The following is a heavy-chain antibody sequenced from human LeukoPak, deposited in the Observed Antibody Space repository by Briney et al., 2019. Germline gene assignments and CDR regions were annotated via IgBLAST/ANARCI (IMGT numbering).Heavy chain of an antibody. J-gene: IGHJ4*02. Sequence: GGSLRLSCTASGFTFSSYCMNWVRQAPGKGLEWVSSISSSSSYIYHADSVKGRFTISRDNSKNTLYLQMNSLRAEDTAVYYCASYGSGSYYNAYSGPLGHYWGQGALVTVSS. D-gene: IGHD3-10*01. CDR2: ISSSSSYI. CDR3: ASYGSGSYYNAYSGPLGHY. V-gene: IGHV3-21*01. CDR1: GFTFSSYC.